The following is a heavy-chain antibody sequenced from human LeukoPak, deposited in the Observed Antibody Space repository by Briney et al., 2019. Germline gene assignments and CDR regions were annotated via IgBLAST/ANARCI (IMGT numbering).Heavy chain of an antibody. CDR1: GFTFSSYS. J-gene: IGHJ4*02. Sequence: GGSLRLSCAASGFTFSSYSMNWVRQAPGKGLEWVSSISSSSSYIYYADSVKGRFTISRDNAKNSLYLQMNSLRAEDTAVYYCARDFHSSSSELDYWGQGTLVTVSS. CDR2: ISSSSSYI. CDR3: ARDFHSSSSELDY. V-gene: IGHV3-21*01. D-gene: IGHD6-6*01.